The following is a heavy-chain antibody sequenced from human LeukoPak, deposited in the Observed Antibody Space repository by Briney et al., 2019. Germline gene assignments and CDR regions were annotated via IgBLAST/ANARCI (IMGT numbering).Heavy chain of an antibody. J-gene: IGHJ4*02. Sequence: GSLRLSCAASGFTFSDYAIHWVRQAPGKGLEWVAVSAHDEVGKQFADSVKGRFTLSRDNSRDSVHLQMNRLRDEDTAVYYCAKDRGYGEHEPFESWGQGSLVTVSS. V-gene: IGHV3-30*18. D-gene: IGHD4/OR15-4a*01. CDR1: GFTFSDYA. CDR2: SAHDEVGK. CDR3: AKDRGYGEHEPFES.